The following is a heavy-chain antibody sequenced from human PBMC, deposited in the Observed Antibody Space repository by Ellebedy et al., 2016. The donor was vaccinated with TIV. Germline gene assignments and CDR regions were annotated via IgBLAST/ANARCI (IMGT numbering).Heavy chain of an antibody. CDR3: ARGWGSGSPSY. D-gene: IGHD3-10*01. J-gene: IGHJ4*02. V-gene: IGHV4-34*01. CDR1: GGSFSGYF. Sequence: MPSETLSLTCAVYGGSFSGYFWSWIRQSPGKGLEWIGEINHSGSTNYNSSLKSRVTISVDTSKNQFSLKLTSVTAADTAVYYCARGWGSGSPSYWGQGALVTVSS. CDR2: INHSGST.